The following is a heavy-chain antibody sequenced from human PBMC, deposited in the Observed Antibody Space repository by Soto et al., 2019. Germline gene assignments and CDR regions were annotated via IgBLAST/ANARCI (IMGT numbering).Heavy chain of an antibody. J-gene: IGHJ6*02. V-gene: IGHV3-30-3*01. CDR3: AREDDFWSGYYGTSRPYYYYGMDV. CDR1: GFTFSSYA. Sequence: VQLVESGGGVVQPGRSLRLSCAASGFTFSSYAMHWVRQAPGKGLEWVAVISYDGSNKYYADSVKGRFTISRDNSKNTLYLQMNSLRAEDTAVYYCAREDDFWSGYYGTSRPYYYYGMDVWGQGTTVTVSS. CDR2: ISYDGSNK. D-gene: IGHD3-3*01.